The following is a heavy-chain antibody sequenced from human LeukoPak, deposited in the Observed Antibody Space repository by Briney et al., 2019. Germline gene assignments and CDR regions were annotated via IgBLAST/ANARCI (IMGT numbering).Heavy chain of an antibody. CDR3: ARDSSGWSRGYYYYMDV. CDR1: GGSISSSSYY. CDR2: IYYSGST. Sequence: SETLSLTCTVSGGSISSSSYYWGWIRQPPGKGLEWIGSIYYSGSTYYNPSLKSRVTISVDTSKNQFSLKLSSVTAADTAVYYCARDSSGWSRGYYYYMDVWGKGTTVTVSS. V-gene: IGHV4-39*01. D-gene: IGHD6-19*01. J-gene: IGHJ6*03.